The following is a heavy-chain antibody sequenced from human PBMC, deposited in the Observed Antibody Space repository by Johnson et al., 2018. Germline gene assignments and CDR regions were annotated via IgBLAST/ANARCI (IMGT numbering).Heavy chain of an antibody. D-gene: IGHD1-7*01. CDR2: IANDGGPI. CDR1: GFAFSTYG. CDR3: ATRRYNCNYVPHYMDG. V-gene: IGHV3-30*03. J-gene: IGHJ6*03. Sequence: QAQLVESGEGVVQPRGSLSLSCAASGFAFSTYGMPWVRQAPGKGLEWVAVIANDGGPIYVADSMHGRFTISRDTSMDVLYLESNRLRGEDTAGYYCATRRYNCNYVPHYMDGGGKGTTVAVSS.